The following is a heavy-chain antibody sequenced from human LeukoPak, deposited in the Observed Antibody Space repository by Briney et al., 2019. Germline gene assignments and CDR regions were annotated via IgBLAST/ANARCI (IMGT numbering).Heavy chain of an antibody. D-gene: IGHD6-19*01. CDR1: GGTFSSYA. Sequence: SVKVSCKASGGTFSSYAISWVQQAPGQGLEWMGGIIPIFGTANHAQKFQGRVTITTDESTSTAYMELSSLRSEDTAVYYCARDGQQTAVAGTNWFDPWGQGTLVTVSS. V-gene: IGHV1-69*05. CDR3: ARDGQQTAVAGTNWFDP. J-gene: IGHJ5*02. CDR2: IIPIFGTA.